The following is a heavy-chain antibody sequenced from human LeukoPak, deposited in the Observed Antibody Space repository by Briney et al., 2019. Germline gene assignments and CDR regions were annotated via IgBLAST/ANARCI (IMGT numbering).Heavy chain of an antibody. V-gene: IGHV3-23*01. J-gene: IGHJ4*02. Sequence: GGSLRLACAAAGFTFSTYAVSWVRQAPGKGREWVSGISVKANRTDYGGFVEGRFTISTDISQNTLYLQMNSLSAEDTAIYYCAKDLYTVPGACDKWGQGTQVTVSS. CDR1: GFTFSTYA. CDR3: AKDLYTVPGACDK. CDR2: ISVKANRT. D-gene: IGHD6-19*01.